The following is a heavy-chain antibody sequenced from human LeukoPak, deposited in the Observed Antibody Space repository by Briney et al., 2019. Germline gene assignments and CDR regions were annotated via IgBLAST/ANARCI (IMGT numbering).Heavy chain of an antibody. CDR3: ARVGRGYCSGGSCYLPGYFGY. V-gene: IGHV4-30-4*08. D-gene: IGHD2-15*01. Sequence: SETLSLTCTVSGGSISSSSYYWSWIRQPPGKGLEWIGYIYYSGITYYNPSLKSRVTISVDTSKNQFSLKLSSVTAADTAVYYCARVGRGYCSGGSCYLPGYFGYWGQGTLVTVSS. CDR1: GGSISSSSYY. CDR2: IYYSGIT. J-gene: IGHJ4*02.